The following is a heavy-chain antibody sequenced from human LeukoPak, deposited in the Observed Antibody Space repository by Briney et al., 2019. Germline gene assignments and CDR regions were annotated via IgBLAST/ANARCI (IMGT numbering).Heavy chain of an antibody. CDR1: GFKFADAP. CDR2: ITWGATDS. Sequence: PGGSLRLSCTASGFKFADAPMHWVRQPPGKGLEWIALITWGATDSYYADSVKGRFTISRDNSKNTVYLQMNSLRAEDTAVYYCARGKGLSWYYFDYWGQGTLVTVSS. D-gene: IGHD6-13*01. CDR3: ARGKGLSWYYFDY. J-gene: IGHJ4*02. V-gene: IGHV3-43*01.